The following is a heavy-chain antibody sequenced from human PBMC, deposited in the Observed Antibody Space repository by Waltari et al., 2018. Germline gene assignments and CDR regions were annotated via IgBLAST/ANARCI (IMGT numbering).Heavy chain of an antibody. CDR2: TKGYGRST. CDR1: GFTFSSHW. V-gene: IGHV3-74*01. CDR3: SRDLQHGDFGRGRDY. J-gene: IGHJ4*02. D-gene: IGHD4-17*01. Sequence: EVQLEESGGGLVQPGGSLRLSCAASGFTFSSHWMHWVRQAPGKGLVGVPRTKGYGRSTSYADSVKGRFTISRDNAKNTLYLQMNSLRAEDTAVYYCSRDLQHGDFGRGRDYWGQGTLVTVSS.